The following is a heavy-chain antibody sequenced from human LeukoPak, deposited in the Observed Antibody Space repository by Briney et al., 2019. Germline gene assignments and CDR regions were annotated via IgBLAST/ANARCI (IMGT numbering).Heavy chain of an antibody. CDR1: GGSISSYY. J-gene: IGHJ3*02. CDR3: ARHLMITFGGVIVMLDAFDI. Sequence: PSETLSLTCTVSGGSISSYYWSWIRQPPGKGLEWIGYIYYSGSTNYNPSLKSRVTISVDTSKNQFSLKLSSVTAADTAVYYCARHLMITFGGVIVMLDAFDIWGQGTMVTVSS. D-gene: IGHD3-16*02. CDR2: IYYSGST. V-gene: IGHV4-59*08.